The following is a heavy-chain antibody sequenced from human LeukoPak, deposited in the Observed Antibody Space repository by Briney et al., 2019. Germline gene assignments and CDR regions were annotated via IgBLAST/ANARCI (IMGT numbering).Heavy chain of an antibody. J-gene: IGHJ6*03. Sequence: PGGSLRLSCAASGFTFDDYGMSWVRQAPGKGLEWVSGINWNGGSTGYADSVKGRFTISRDNAKNSLYLQMNSLRAEDTALYYCARGHPTCSSTSCYAYYYYYYMDVWGKGTTVTVSS. V-gene: IGHV3-20*04. CDR3: ARGHPTCSSTSCYAYYYYYYMDV. D-gene: IGHD2-2*01. CDR2: INWNGGST. CDR1: GFTFDDYG.